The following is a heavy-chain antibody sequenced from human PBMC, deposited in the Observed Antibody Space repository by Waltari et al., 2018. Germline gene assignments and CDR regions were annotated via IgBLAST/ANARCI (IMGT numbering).Heavy chain of an antibody. CDR2: IYHSGST. J-gene: IGHJ4*02. CDR3: ARHRPLLWFRDPAGVMDY. CDR1: GYSISSGYY. Sequence: QVQLQESGPGLVKPSETLPLTCAVSGYSISSGYYWGWIRQPPGKGLEWIGSIYHSGSTYYNPSLKSRVTISVDTSKNQFSLKLSSVTAADTAVYYCARHRPLLWFRDPAGVMDYWGQGTLVTVSS. D-gene: IGHD3-10*01. V-gene: IGHV4-38-2*01.